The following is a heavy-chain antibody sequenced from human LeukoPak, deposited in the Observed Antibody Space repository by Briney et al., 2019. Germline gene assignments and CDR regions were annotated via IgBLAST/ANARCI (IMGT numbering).Heavy chain of an antibody. J-gene: IGHJ3*02. V-gene: IGHV1-8*01. CDR1: GYTFASYH. CDR3: ARASGAVDAFDI. D-gene: IGHD3-3*01. Sequence: VASVKVSCKASGYTFASYHINWVRQATGQGLEWMGWMNPNKDNTGYAQKFQGRVTMTRNTSISTAYMELSSLRSEDTAVYYCARASGAVDAFDIWGQGTMVTVSS. CDR2: MNPNKDNT.